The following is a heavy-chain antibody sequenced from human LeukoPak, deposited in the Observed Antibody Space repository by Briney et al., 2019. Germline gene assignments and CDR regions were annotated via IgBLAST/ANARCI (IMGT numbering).Heavy chain of an antibody. CDR2: IYYSGST. V-gene: IGHV4-39*01. J-gene: IGHJ6*03. CDR3: ARSNPERPYYYYMDV. D-gene: IGHD1-14*01. CDR1: GASISSGRNY. Sequence: SETLSLTCTVSGASISSGRNYWGWIRQPPGKGLEWIGSIYYSGSTYYNPSLKSRVTISVDTSKNQFSLKLSSVTAADTAVYYCARSNPERPYYYYMDVWGKGTTVTVSS.